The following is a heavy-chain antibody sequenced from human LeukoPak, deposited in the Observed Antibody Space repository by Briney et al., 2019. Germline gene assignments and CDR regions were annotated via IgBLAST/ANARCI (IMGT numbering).Heavy chain of an antibody. CDR2: IYSGGST. D-gene: IGHD3-10*01. J-gene: IGHJ4*02. V-gene: IGHV3-66*01. Sequence: RPGGSLILSCAASGFTVSSNYMSWVRQAPGRGLEWVSVIYSGGSTYYADSVKGRFTISRDNSKNTLFLQMNSLRAGDTAVYYCARGTVTMVDYWGQGTLVTVSS. CDR1: GFTVSSNY. CDR3: ARGTVTMVDY.